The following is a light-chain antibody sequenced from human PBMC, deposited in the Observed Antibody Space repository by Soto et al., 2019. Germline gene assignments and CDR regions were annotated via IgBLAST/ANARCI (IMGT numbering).Light chain of an antibody. V-gene: IGLV1-47*01. J-gene: IGLJ3*02. Sequence: QSVLTQPPSASGTPGQRVTISCFGSSANIGSDYVYWYQQLPGAAPKLLIYRNNQRPSGVPDRFSGSKSGTSASLAISGLRSEDEADYDCATWDESLSGRVFGGGTKLTVL. CDR1: SANIGSDY. CDR3: ATWDESLSGRV. CDR2: RNN.